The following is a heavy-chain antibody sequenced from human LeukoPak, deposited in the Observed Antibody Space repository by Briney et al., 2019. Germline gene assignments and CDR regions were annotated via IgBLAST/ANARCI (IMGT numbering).Heavy chain of an antibody. CDR2: IYYSGST. V-gene: IGHV4-59*01. J-gene: IGHJ4*02. D-gene: IGHD3-3*01. CDR3: ARTPPGERYYDFWSGYPIHFDY. Sequence: NPSETLSLTCTMSGGSISSYYWSWIRQPPGKGLEWIGYIYYSGSTNYNPSLKSRVTISVDTSKNQFSLKLSSVTAADTAVYYCARTPPGERYYDFWSGYPIHFDYWGQGTLVTVSS. CDR1: GGSISSYY.